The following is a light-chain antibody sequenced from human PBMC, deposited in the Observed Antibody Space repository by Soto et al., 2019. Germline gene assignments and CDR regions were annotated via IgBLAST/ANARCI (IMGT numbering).Light chain of an antibody. Sequence: DIVMTQSPDSLAVSLGERATINCKSSQSVLYSSNNHNYFAWYQQKPGQPPKLLIYWAFIRESGVPERFNGSGSGTDFTLTISSLQAEDVAVCYCQQHYSIPYTFGQGTKLEIK. CDR2: WAF. J-gene: IGKJ2*01. CDR3: QQHYSIPYT. CDR1: QSVLYSSNNHNY. V-gene: IGKV4-1*01.